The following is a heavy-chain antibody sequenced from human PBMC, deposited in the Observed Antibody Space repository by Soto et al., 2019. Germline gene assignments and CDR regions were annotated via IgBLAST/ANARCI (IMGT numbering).Heavy chain of an antibody. J-gene: IGHJ6*02. D-gene: IGHD2-8*01. CDR2: ISYDGSNK. V-gene: IGHV3-30*18. CDR3: AKEGDIVLMVYEYGMDV. Sequence: GGSLRLSCAASGFTFSSYGMHWVRQAPGKGLEWVAVISYDGSNKYYADSVKGRFTISRDNSKNTLYLQMNSLRAEDTAVYYCAKEGDIVLMVYEYGMDVWGQGTTVSGS. CDR1: GFTFSSYG.